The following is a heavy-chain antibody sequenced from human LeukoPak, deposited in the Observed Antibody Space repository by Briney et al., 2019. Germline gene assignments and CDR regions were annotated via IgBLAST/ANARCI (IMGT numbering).Heavy chain of an antibody. V-gene: IGHV4-34*01. CDR1: GXXXXXXY. D-gene: IGHD5-18*01. CDR2: INNSGST. J-gene: IGHJ4*02. CDR3: TRGYRGYNNGYAWFDY. Sequence: SETLSLTCAVXGXXXXXXYXXXXXXPXGXXLXXXXXINNSGSTNYHPSLKSRVTISVDTSKNQFSLKLSSVTGADTAVYYCTRGYRGYNNGYAWFDYWGQGTLVTVSS.